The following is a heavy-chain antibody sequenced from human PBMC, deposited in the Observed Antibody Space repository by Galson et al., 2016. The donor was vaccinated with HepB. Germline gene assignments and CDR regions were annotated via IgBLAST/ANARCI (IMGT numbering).Heavy chain of an antibody. CDR1: GFNFRTYS. Sequence: SLRLSCAASGFNFRTYSVNWFRQAPGKGLEWVSSIDGTNDPIHYEDSVKGRFTMSRDDAKNLLYLQMNSLRAEDTAVYYCGRGDAFDIWGQGTVVTVSA. D-gene: IGHD3-16*01. CDR2: IDGTNDPI. J-gene: IGHJ3*02. CDR3: GRGDAFDI. V-gene: IGHV3-21*01.